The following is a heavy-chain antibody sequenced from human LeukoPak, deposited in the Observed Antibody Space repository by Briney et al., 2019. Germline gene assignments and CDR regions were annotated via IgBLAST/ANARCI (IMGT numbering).Heavy chain of an antibody. CDR1: GGSISSSSYY. CDR2: IYYSGST. J-gene: IGHJ4*02. CDR3: ARQTYYYGSGSSFFDY. V-gene: IGHV4-39*01. D-gene: IGHD3-10*01. Sequence: SETLSLTCTVSGGSISSSSYYWGWICQPPGKGLEWIGSIYYSGSTYYNPSLKSRVTISVDTSKNQFSLKLSSVTAADTAVYYCARQTYYYGSGSSFFDYWGQGTLVTVSS.